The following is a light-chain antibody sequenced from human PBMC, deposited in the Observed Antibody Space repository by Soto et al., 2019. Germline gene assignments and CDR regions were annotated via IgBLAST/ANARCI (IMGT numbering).Light chain of an antibody. Sequence: ENVLIQSPATLSLYTGERATLSCRASQSVSSNLAWYQQNPGQAPRLLIYGASSRATGIPDRFSGSGSGTDFTLTISRLEPEDSAVYYCQQYGSSPGVTFCPGSKVDVK. J-gene: IGKJ3*01. CDR2: GAS. CDR1: QSVSSN. CDR3: QQYGSSPGVT. V-gene: IGKV3-20*01.